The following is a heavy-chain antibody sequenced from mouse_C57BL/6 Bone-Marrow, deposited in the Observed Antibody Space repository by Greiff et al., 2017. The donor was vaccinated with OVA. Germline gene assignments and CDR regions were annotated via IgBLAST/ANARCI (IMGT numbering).Heavy chain of an antibody. CDR2: IYPSDSET. J-gene: IGHJ3*01. V-gene: IGHV1-61*01. Sequence: VQLQQPGAELVRPGSSVKLSCKASGYTFTSYWMDWVKQRPGQGLEWIGNIYPSDSETHYNQKFKDKATLTVDKSSSTAYMQLSSLTSEDSAVYYCARGILVGSFAYWGQGTLVTVSA. CDR1: GYTFTSYW. CDR3: ARGILVGSFAY. D-gene: IGHD1-1*01.